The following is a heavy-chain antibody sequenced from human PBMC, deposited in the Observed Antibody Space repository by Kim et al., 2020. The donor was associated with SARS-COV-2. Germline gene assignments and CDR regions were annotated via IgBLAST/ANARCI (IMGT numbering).Heavy chain of an antibody. Sequence: GGSLRLSCAASGFIFSTHAMSWVRQAPGKGLEWVSTISGSGGSAYYVDSVKGRFTISRHNSKNTLYLQMNSLRAEDTAVYYCAKHNPASSGWLFDYWGQG. CDR3: AKHNPASSGWLFDY. V-gene: IGHV3-23*01. D-gene: IGHD6-19*01. J-gene: IGHJ4*02. CDR2: ISGSGGSA. CDR1: GFIFSTHA.